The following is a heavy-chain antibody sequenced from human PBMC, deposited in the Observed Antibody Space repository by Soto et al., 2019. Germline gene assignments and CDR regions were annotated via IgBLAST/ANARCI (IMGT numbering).Heavy chain of an antibody. D-gene: IGHD5-18*01. CDR1: GFTFRSYA. V-gene: IGHV3-30-3*01. CDR2: ISHDGSNQ. CDR3: AKATSAYTYGYFDY. J-gene: IGHJ4*02. Sequence: VGSLRLSCEASGFTFRSYAMQWVRQAPGKGLEWVAVISHDGSNQYYADSLKGRFTISRDNSKTTLYLQINSLRTEDTAVYYCAKATSAYTYGYFDYWGQGTLVTVSS.